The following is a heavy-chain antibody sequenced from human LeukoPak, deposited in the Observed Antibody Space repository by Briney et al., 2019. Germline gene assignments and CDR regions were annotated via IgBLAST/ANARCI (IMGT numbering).Heavy chain of an antibody. CDR3: ARREQWLKTHYFDY. Sequence: SETLSLTCTVSGGSISSYYWNWIRQPPGKGLEWIGSIYYSGSTYYNPSLKSRVTISVDTSKNQFSLKLSSVTAADTAVYYCARREQWLKTHYFDYWGQGTLVTVSS. D-gene: IGHD6-19*01. CDR1: GGSISSYY. CDR2: IYYSGST. J-gene: IGHJ4*02. V-gene: IGHV4-59*05.